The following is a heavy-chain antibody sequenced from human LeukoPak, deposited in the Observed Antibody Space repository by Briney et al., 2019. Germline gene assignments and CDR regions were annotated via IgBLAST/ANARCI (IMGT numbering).Heavy chain of an antibody. J-gene: IGHJ2*01. CDR2: IKYDGIDK. CDR3: ARGLLPINWYFDL. V-gene: IGHV3-7*01. Sequence: PGGSLRLSCAASGFIFTDYWMNWVRQAPGKGLEWVAMIKYDGIDKQYLDSVKGRFTISRDNSKNTLYLQMNSLRAEDTAVYYCARGLLPINWYFDLWGRGTLVTVSS. CDR1: GFIFTDYW.